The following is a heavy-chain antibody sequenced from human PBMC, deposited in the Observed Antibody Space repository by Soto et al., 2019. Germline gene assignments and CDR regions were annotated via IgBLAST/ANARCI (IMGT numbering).Heavy chain of an antibody. Sequence: SETLSLTCTVSGGSTSSDNYWSWIRQPPGKGLEWIGHIYYSGNTDYNPSLKSRLAISIDTSKNQFSLKLSSVTAADAAVYFCAREGGESSDGLYYFDSWGQGSLVTVSS. V-gene: IGHV4-30-4*01. CDR2: IYYSGNT. D-gene: IGHD3-16*01. CDR3: AREGGESSDGLYYFDS. J-gene: IGHJ4*02. CDR1: GGSTSSDNY.